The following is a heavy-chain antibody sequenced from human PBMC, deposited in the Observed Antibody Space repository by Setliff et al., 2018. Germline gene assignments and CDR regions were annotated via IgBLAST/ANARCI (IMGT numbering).Heavy chain of an antibody. V-gene: IGHV3-21*04. D-gene: IGHD6-19*01. Sequence: GGSLRLSCAASGFNFNTYTMSWVRQAPGKGLEWVSAISGAGNYINYIDSVKGRFTVSKDTAKKSVYLQMDNLRVDDTAVYYCAGDPPNSGWSFDYWGQGTLVTVSS. J-gene: IGHJ4*02. CDR1: GFNFNTYT. CDR3: AGDPPNSGWSFDY. CDR2: ISGAGNYI.